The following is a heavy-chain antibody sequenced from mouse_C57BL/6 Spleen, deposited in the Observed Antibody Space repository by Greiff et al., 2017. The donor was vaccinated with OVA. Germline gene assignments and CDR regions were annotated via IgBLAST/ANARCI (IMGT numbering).Heavy chain of an antibody. CDR1: GFTFTDYS. CDR3: ARYYYGSSPWFAY. CDR2: IRNNAHGYTT. V-gene: IGHV7-3*01. Sequence: EVQRVESGGGLVQPGGSLSLSCAASGFTFTDYSMSWVRQPPGKALEWLGFIRNNAHGYTTEYSASVKGRFTISRDNSQSILYLQMNALRAEDSATYYCARYYYGSSPWFAYWGQGTLVTVSA. D-gene: IGHD1-1*01. J-gene: IGHJ3*01.